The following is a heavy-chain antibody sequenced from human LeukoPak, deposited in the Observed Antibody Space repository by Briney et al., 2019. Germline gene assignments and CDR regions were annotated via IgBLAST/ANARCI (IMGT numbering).Heavy chain of an antibody. Sequence: SETLSLTCAVYGGSFSGYYWSWIRQPPGKGLEWIGEINHSGSTNYNSSLKSRVTISVDTSKNQFSLKLSSVTAADTAVYYCARVPVAGYWYFDLWGRGTLVTVSS. CDR2: INHSGST. V-gene: IGHV4-34*01. CDR1: GGSFSGYY. CDR3: ARVPVAGYWYFDL. J-gene: IGHJ2*01. D-gene: IGHD6-19*01.